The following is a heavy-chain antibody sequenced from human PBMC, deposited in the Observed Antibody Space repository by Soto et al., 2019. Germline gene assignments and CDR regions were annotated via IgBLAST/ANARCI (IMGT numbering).Heavy chain of an antibody. V-gene: IGHV2-5*02. J-gene: IGHJ4*02. D-gene: IGHD6-19*01. CDR2: IYWDDDK. Sequence: QITLKESGPTLVKPTQTLTLTCTFSGFSLSSTRVAVGWIRQPPGKALEWLALIYWDDDKRYSPFLKSRLTIKKDTSKNQVVLTMTNMDTVDTATYYCAHRVVDGLGYYFDYWGQGTLVTVSS. CDR1: GFSLSSTRVA. CDR3: AHRVVDGLGYYFDY.